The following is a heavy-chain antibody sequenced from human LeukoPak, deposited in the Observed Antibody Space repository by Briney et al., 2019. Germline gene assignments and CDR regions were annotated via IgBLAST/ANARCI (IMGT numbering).Heavy chain of an antibody. D-gene: IGHD5-12*01. CDR2: ISSSSNYI. CDR1: GFSFSSNS. V-gene: IGHV3-21*01. J-gene: IGHJ4*02. CDR3: ARDYPYSGYDYGPFDY. Sequence: PGWSLRLSCAASGFSFSSNSMNWVRQDPGKGLEWLSSISSSSNYIYYADSVKGRFTMSRDNAKNSLYLQMNSLRAEDTAVYYCARDYPYSGYDYGPFDYWGQGTLVTVSS.